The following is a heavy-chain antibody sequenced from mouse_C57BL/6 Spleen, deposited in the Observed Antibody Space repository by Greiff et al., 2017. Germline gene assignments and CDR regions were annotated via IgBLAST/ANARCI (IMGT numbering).Heavy chain of an antibody. CDR1: GYTFTSYW. CDR3: AREDDYDEAWFAY. D-gene: IGHD2-4*01. Sequence: QVQLQQPGAELVKPGASVKLSCKASGYTFTSYWMHWVKQRPGQGLEWIGMIHPNSGSTNYNEKFKSKATMTVDKSSSTAYMQLSSLPSEDSAVYSCAREDDYDEAWFAYWGQGTLVTVSA. CDR2: IHPNSGST. J-gene: IGHJ3*01. V-gene: IGHV1-64*01.